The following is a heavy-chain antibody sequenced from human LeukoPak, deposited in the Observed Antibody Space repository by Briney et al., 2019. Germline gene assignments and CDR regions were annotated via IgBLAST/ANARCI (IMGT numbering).Heavy chain of an antibody. CDR1: GYTFTGYY. V-gene: IGHV1-2*06. D-gene: IGHD4-23*01. CDR2: INPNSGGT. J-gene: IGHJ4*02. CDR3: ARDRTVVTPNYFDY. Sequence: ASVKVSCKASGYTFTGYYMHWVRQAPGQGLEWMGRINPNSGGTNYAQKFQGRVTMTRDTSISTAYMELSRLRSDDTAVYYCARDRTVVTPNYFDYWGQGTLVTVSS.